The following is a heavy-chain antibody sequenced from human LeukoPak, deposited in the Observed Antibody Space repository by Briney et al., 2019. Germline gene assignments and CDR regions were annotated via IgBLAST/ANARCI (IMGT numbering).Heavy chain of an antibody. CDR2: ISYDGSNK. J-gene: IGHJ6*02. V-gene: IGHV3-30*18. Sequence: GRSLRLSCAASGFTFSSYGMHWVRQAPGKGLEWVAVISYDGSNKYYADSVKGRFTISRDNSKNTLYLQMNSLRAEDTAVYYCAKDLASYYYDSSGYYYYGMDVWGQGTTATVSS. CDR1: GFTFSSYG. CDR3: AKDLASYYYDSSGYYYYGMDV. D-gene: IGHD3-22*01.